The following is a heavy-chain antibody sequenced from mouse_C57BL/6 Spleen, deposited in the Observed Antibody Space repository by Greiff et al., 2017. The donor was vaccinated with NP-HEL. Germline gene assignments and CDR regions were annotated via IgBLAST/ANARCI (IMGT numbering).Heavy chain of an antibody. J-gene: IGHJ2*01. Sequence: VQLQQPGAELVKPGASVKMSCKASGYTFTSYWITWVKQRPGQGLEWIGDIYPGSGSTNYNEKFKSKATLTVDTSSSTAYMQLSSLTSEDSAVYYCARYYYPFYYCDYWGKGTTLTVSS. CDR1: GYTFTSYW. D-gene: IGHD1-1*02. CDR3: ARYYYPFYYCDY. V-gene: IGHV1-55*01. CDR2: IYPGSGST.